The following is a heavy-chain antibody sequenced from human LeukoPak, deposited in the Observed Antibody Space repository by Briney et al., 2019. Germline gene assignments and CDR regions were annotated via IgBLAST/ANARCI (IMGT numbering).Heavy chain of an antibody. Sequence: GRSLRLSCAAFGFTFSNYGMHWVRQAPGKGLEWVAVISYDGSNKYYADSVKGRFTISRDNSKNTLYLQMNSLRAEDTAMYYCAKDGYSDSSGGFDCWGQGTLVTVSS. V-gene: IGHV3-30*18. J-gene: IGHJ4*02. CDR2: ISYDGSNK. CDR1: GFTFSNYG. CDR3: AKDGYSDSSGGFDC. D-gene: IGHD6-6*01.